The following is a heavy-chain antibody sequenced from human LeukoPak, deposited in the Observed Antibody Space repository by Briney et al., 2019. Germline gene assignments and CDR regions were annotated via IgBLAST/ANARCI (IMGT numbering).Heavy chain of an antibody. V-gene: IGHV1-18*01. CDR3: AAAMVTLDLDY. CDR2: ISANNGHT. J-gene: IGHJ4*02. D-gene: IGHD5-18*01. Sequence: ASVKVSCKASGYTFTSYGISWVRQAPGQGLEWMGWISANNGHTNYTQKLQGRVTMTEDTSTDTAYMELSSLRSEDTAVYYCAAAMVTLDLDYWGQGTLVTVSS. CDR1: GYTFTSYG.